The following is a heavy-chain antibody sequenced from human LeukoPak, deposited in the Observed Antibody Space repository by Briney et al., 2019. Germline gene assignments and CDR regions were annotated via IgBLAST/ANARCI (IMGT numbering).Heavy chain of an antibody. D-gene: IGHD6-13*01. CDR1: GYTFTSYG. J-gene: IGHJ4*02. CDR2: ISAYNGNT. Sequence: ASVKVSCKASGYTFTSYGISWVRQAPGQGLEWMGWISAYNGNTNYAQKLQGRVTMTTDTSTSTAYMELRSLRSDDTAVYYCARVTVGQQQLVSPDFDYWGQGTLVTVSS. V-gene: IGHV1-18*01. CDR3: ARVTVGQQQLVSPDFDY.